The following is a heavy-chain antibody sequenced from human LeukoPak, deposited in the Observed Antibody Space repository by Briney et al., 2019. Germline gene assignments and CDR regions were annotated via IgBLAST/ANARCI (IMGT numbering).Heavy chain of an antibody. Sequence: GGSLRLSCAASGFTFRIYGMNWGRQAPGKGLEWVAVIWYDGRNKHYADSVKGRFTISRDNARNTLFLQMNSLRAEDTAVYYCASVPYCSSAGSGHYGGRGTLVTVSP. J-gene: IGHJ4*02. CDR3: ASVPYCSSAGSGHY. V-gene: IGHV3-33*01. D-gene: IGHD6-13*01. CDR2: IWYDGRNK. CDR1: GFTFRIYG.